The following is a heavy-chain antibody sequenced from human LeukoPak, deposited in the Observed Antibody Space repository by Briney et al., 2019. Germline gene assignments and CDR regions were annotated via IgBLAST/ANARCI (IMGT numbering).Heavy chain of an antibody. V-gene: IGHV4-34*01. D-gene: IGHD3-22*01. J-gene: IGHJ4*02. CDR1: GGSFSGYY. Sequence: SETLSLTCAVYGGSFSGYYWSWIRQPPGKGLEWIGEINHSGSTNYNPSLKSRVTISVDTSKNQFSLRLSSVTAADTAVYYCARMSGPYYYVSSGYYLGYFDNWGQGTLVTVSS. CDR2: INHSGST. CDR3: ARMSGPYYYVSSGYYLGYFDN.